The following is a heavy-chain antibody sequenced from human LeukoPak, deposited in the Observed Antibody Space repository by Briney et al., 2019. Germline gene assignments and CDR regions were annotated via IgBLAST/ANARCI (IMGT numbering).Heavy chain of an antibody. J-gene: IGHJ5*02. CDR3: ARVPGDSSGWYGLNWFDP. Sequence: SETLSLTCAVSGGSISSSNWWSWVRQPPGKGLEWIGEIYHSGSTNYNPSLKSRVTISVDKSKNQFSLKLSSVTAADTAVYYCARVPGDSSGWYGLNWFDPWGQGTLVTVSS. CDR1: GGSISSSNW. D-gene: IGHD6-19*01. V-gene: IGHV4-4*02. CDR2: IYHSGST.